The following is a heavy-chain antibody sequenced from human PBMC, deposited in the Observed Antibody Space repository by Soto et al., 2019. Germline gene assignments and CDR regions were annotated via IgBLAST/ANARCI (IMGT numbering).Heavy chain of an antibody. CDR1: GYSLTSYW. CDR2: IYPGDSDT. CDR3: ARQATAMGHFDY. D-gene: IGHD5-18*01. J-gene: IGHJ4*02. Sequence: PAESLKVSFKGSGYSLTSYWIACVRQMPGKGLEWMGIIYPGDSDTRYSPSFQGQFTISADKSISTAYLQWSSLKASDTAMYYCARQATAMGHFDYWGQGTLVTVSS. V-gene: IGHV5-51*01.